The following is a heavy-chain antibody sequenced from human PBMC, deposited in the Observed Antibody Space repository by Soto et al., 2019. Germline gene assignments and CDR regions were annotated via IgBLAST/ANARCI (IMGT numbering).Heavy chain of an antibody. CDR1: GGAVLSGISY. CDR3: ARYNWNFRWEDENWFDP. V-gene: IGHV4-61*01. Sequence: SETLSLTGTVSGGAVLSGISYSSLILHPPVNGLEWIGYIYYSGSTNYNPSLKSRVTISVDTSKNQFSLKLSSVTAADTAVYYCARYNWNFRWEDENWFDPWGQGTLVTVSS. D-gene: IGHD1-7*01. CDR2: IYYSGST. J-gene: IGHJ5*02.